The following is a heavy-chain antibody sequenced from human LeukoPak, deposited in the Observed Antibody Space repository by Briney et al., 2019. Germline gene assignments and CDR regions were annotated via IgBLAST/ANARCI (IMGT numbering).Heavy chain of an antibody. V-gene: IGHV3-30*18. CDR2: ISYDGSNK. CDR3: AKSPPPYCSSTSCYGGSWFDP. J-gene: IGHJ5*02. D-gene: IGHD2-2*01. Sequence: GGSLRLSCAASGFTFSSYGMHWVRQAPGKGLDWVAVISYDGSNKYYADSVKGRFTISRDNSKNTLYLQMNSLRAEDRAVYYCAKSPPPYCSSTSCYGGSWFDPWGQGTLVTVSS. CDR1: GFTFSSYG.